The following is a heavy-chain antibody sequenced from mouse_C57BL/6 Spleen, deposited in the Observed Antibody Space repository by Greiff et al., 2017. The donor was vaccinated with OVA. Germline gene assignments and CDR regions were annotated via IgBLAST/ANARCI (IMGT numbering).Heavy chain of an antibody. J-gene: IGHJ4*01. V-gene: IGHV5-4*01. CDR2: ISDGGSYT. CDR1: GFTFSSYA. Sequence: EVHLVESGGGLVKPGGSLKLSCAASGFTFSSYAMSWVRQTPEKRLEWVATISDGGSYTYYPDNVKGRFTISRDNAKNNLYLQMSHLKSEDTAMYYCARDGTVVEDAMDYWGQGTSVTVSS. D-gene: IGHD1-1*01. CDR3: ARDGTVVEDAMDY.